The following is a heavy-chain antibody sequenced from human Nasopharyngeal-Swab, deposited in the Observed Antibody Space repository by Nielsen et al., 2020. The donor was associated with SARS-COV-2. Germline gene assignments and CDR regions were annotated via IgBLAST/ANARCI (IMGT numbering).Heavy chain of an antibody. D-gene: IGHD6-19*01. CDR1: GFTFSSYW. CDR3: ARGGAVAGNDYYYRMDV. J-gene: IGHJ6*02. CDR2: INEDGSEK. V-gene: IGHV3-7*01. Sequence: GGSLRLSCAASGFTFSSYWMSWVRQAPGKGLEWVANINEDGSEKYYVDSVKGRFTISRDNAKKSLDLQMNSLRAEDTAVYYCARGGAVAGNDYYYRMDVWGQGTTVTVSS.